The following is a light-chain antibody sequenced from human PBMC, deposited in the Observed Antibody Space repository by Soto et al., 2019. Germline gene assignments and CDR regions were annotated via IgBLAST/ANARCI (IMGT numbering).Light chain of an antibody. V-gene: IGLV2-14*01. CDR1: SSDVGGYNY. CDR2: EIS. J-gene: IGLJ2*01. CDR3: TSYTSSSTRV. Sequence: QSALTQPASVSGSPGQSITISCTGTSSDVGGYNYVSWYQQHPGKAPKLIIYEISNRPSGVSNRFSGSKSGNTASLTIAGLEEEDEADYYRTSYTSSSTRVFGGGTKLTVL.